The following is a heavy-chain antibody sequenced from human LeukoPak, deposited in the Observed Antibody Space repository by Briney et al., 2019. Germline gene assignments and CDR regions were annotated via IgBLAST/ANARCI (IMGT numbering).Heavy chain of an antibody. V-gene: IGHV3-9*01. CDR2: ISWNSGSI. CDR3: AKDVGGAWLAYFDY. J-gene: IGHJ4*02. Sequence: PGRSLRLSCAASGFTFDDYAMHWVRQAPGKGLEWVSGISWNSGSIGYADSVKGRFTISRDNAKNSLYLQMNSPRAEDTALYYCAKDVGGAWLAYFDYWGQGTLVTVSS. CDR1: GFTFDDYA. D-gene: IGHD6-19*01.